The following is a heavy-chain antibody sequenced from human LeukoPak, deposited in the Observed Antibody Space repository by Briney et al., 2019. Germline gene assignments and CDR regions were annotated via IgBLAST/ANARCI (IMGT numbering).Heavy chain of an antibody. CDR3: ARGAPNYYGSVDCAFDI. J-gene: IGHJ3*02. D-gene: IGHD3-10*01. V-gene: IGHV4-61*02. Sequence: PSETLSLTCTVSGGSISSGSYYWSWIRQPAGKGLEWIGRIYTSGSTNYNPSLKSRVTISVDTSKNQFSLKLSSVTAADTAVYYCARGAPNYYGSVDCAFDIWGQGTMVTVSS. CDR2: IYTSGST. CDR1: GGSISSGSYY.